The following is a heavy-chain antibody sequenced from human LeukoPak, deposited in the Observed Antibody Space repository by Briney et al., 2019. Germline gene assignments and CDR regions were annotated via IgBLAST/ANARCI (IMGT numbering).Heavy chain of an antibody. D-gene: IGHD3-9*01. V-gene: IGHV4-31*03. CDR3: ARDGLHRAGYWTY. CDR2: IYYSGST. CDR1: GGSISSGGYY. J-gene: IGHJ4*02. Sequence: PSETLSLTCTVSGGSISSGGYYWSWIRQHPGKGLEWIGYIYYSGSTDYNPSLKSRVTMSIDTSKNQFSLSLSSVTAADTAVYYCARDGLHRAGYWTYWGQGTLVTVSS.